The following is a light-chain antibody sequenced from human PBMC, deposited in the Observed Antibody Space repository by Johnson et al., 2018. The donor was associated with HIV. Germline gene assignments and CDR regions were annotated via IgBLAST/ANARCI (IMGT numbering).Light chain of an antibody. V-gene: IGLV1-51*01. CDR1: GSNIGNTY. Sequence: QSVLTQPPSVSAAPGQKVTISCSGSGSNIGNTYVSWYQQVPGTAPRLVIYDTIKRHSGIPDRFSGSKSGTSATLGITGLQTGDEADYYCGTWDSSLSALYVFGTGTKVTVL. CDR3: GTWDSSLSALYV. CDR2: DTI. J-gene: IGLJ1*01.